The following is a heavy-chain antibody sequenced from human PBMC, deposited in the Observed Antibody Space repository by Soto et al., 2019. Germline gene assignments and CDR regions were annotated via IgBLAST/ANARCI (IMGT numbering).Heavy chain of an antibody. Sequence: PGGSLRLSCAASGFTFSTYAMSWVRQAPGKGLEWVSAISASGGSTWPADSVNGRFTISRDNSINMLYLQMNSLTTDDTAVYYCARPRGYGVFDAYDFWGQGAMVTVSS. D-gene: IGHD2-8*01. CDR1: GFTFSTYA. J-gene: IGHJ3*01. CDR2: ISASGGST. V-gene: IGHV3-23*01. CDR3: ARPRGYGVFDAYDF.